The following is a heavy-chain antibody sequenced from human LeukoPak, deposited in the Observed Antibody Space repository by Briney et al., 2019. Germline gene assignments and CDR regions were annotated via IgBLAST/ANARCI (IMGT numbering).Heavy chain of an antibody. D-gene: IGHD3-10*01. CDR2: IYSDGST. Sequence: QTGGSLRLSCAASGFTFSSYAMNWARQAPGKGLEWVSFIYSDGSTYYADSVKGRFTISRDNSKNTLYLQMNSLRAEDTAVYYCAREWRGSVDAFDIWGQGTMVTVSS. CDR3: AREWRGSVDAFDI. V-gene: IGHV3-53*01. CDR1: GFTFSSYA. J-gene: IGHJ3*02.